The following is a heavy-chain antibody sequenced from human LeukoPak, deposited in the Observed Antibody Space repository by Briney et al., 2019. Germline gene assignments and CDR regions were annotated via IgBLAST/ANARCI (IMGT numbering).Heavy chain of an antibody. CDR2: ISGSASST. D-gene: IGHD5-18*01. CDR1: GFTFSNYA. V-gene: IGHV3-23*01. Sequence: GGSLRLSCAASGFTFSNYAMSWVRQAPGKGLEWVSAISGSASSTYHADSVKGRFTVSRDNAKNSLYLQMNSLRAEDTAVYYCARDEYSYGYVSWFDPWGQGTLVTVSS. J-gene: IGHJ5*02. CDR3: ARDEYSYGYVSWFDP.